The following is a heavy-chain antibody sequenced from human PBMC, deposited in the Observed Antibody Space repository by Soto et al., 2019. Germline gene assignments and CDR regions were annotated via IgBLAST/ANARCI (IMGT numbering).Heavy chain of an antibody. CDR3: ANAVVPAGPSNQDY. V-gene: IGHV3-11*01. J-gene: IGHJ4*02. Sequence: PGGSLRLSCAASGFTFSDYYMSGIRQAPGKGLEWVSYISSSGSTIYYADSVKGRFTISRDNAKNSLYLQMNSLRAEDTAVYYCANAVVPAGPSNQDYWGQGTLVTVSS. CDR1: GFTFSDYY. D-gene: IGHD2-2*01. CDR2: ISSSGSTI.